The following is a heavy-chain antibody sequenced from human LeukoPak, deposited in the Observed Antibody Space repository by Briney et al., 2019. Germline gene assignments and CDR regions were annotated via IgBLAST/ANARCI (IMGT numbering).Heavy chain of an antibody. Sequence: SVKVSCKASGGTFSSYAISWVRQAPGQGLEWMGGIIPIFGTANYAQKFQGRVTITTDESTSTAYMELSSLRSEDTAVYYCARGPYGTGSHFDFWGQGTLVTVSS. J-gene: IGHJ4*02. CDR1: GGTFSSYA. CDR2: IIPIFGTA. V-gene: IGHV1-69*05. CDR3: ARGPYGTGSHFDF. D-gene: IGHD3-10*01.